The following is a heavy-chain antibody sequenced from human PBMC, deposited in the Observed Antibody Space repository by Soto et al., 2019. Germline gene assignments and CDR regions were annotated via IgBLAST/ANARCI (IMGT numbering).Heavy chain of an antibody. Sequence: PSETLSLTCTVSGGSHSSYYWTWIRQPPGKGLEWIGYVYYSGNTNYNPSLKSRVTISVDTSKNQFSLRLGSVTAADTAVYYCARGNYYDSSGYYDYWGQGTLVTVSS. CDR1: GGSHSSYY. D-gene: IGHD3-22*01. CDR2: VYYSGNT. CDR3: ARGNYYDSSGYYDY. J-gene: IGHJ4*02. V-gene: IGHV4-59*01.